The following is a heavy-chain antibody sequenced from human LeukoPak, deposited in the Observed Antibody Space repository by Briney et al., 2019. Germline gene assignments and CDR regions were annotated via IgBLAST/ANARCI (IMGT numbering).Heavy chain of an antibody. Sequence: SETLSLTCAVYGGSFSGYYWSWIRQPPGKGLEWIGEINHSGSTNYNPSLKSRVTISVDTSKNQFSLKLSSVTAADTAVYYCARWDILRRGNRNWFDPWGQGTLVTVSS. CDR1: GGSFSGYY. J-gene: IGHJ5*02. V-gene: IGHV4-34*01. D-gene: IGHD3-9*01. CDR3: ARWDILRRGNRNWFDP. CDR2: INHSGST.